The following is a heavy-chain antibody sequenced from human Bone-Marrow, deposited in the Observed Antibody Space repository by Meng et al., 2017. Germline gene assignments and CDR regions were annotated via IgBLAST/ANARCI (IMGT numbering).Heavy chain of an antibody. V-gene: IGHV3-11*06. Sequence: GESLKISCAASGFTFSDYYMSWIRQAPGKGLEWVSSISSSSSYIYYADSVKGRFTISRDNAKNSLYLQMNSLRAEDTAVYYCAREIGWFGELLMDYWGQGTLVTVSS. CDR2: ISSSSSYI. J-gene: IGHJ4*02. CDR1: GFTFSDYY. CDR3: AREIGWFGELLMDY. D-gene: IGHD3-10*01.